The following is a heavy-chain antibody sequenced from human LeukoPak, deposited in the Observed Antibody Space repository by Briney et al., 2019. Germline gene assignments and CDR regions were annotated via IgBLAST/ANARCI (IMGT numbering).Heavy chain of an antibody. CDR2: ISHHGDTA. CDR3: ARDFSWAFDY. D-gene: IGHD3-16*01. J-gene: IGHJ4*02. Sequence: GGSLRLSCAASGFTFSAFNMHWVRQAPGKGLEWVAIISHHGDTAHHADSLKGRFTISRDNSKNTVDLQMHSLRVEDTAIYYCARDFSWAFDYWGQGTLVTVSS. V-gene: IGHV3-30-3*01. CDR1: GFTFSAFN.